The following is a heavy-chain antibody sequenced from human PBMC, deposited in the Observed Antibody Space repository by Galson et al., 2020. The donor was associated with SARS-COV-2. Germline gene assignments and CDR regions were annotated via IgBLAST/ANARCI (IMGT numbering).Heavy chain of an antibody. CDR2: IFFDGSDK. CDR1: GFTFSSHA. CDR3: ARDGQTSSGGSCYSQDWYFDL. J-gene: IGHJ2*01. D-gene: IGHD2-15*01. V-gene: IGHV3-33*01. Sequence: GGSLRLSCAASGFTFSSHAMHWVRQAPGKGLEWVAQIFFDGSDKYYGDSVKGRFTISRDSSKNTVYLQMNNLRADDTAVYYCARDGQTSSGGSCYSQDWYFDLWGRGTLVTVSS.